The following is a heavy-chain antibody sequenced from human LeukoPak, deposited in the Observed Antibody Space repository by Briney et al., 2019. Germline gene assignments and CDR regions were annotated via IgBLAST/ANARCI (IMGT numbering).Heavy chain of an antibody. CDR2: INSDGSST. V-gene: IGHV3-74*01. CDR1: GFTFSTFW. D-gene: IGHD3-22*01. J-gene: IGHJ3*01. Sequence: GGSLRLSCTASGFTFSTFWMYWVRQAPGEGPVWVSRINSDGSSTSYADSVRGRFTISRDNAKNMLYLQMNGLRAEDTAVYYCARDLIRWGQGTMVTVSS. CDR3: ARDLIR.